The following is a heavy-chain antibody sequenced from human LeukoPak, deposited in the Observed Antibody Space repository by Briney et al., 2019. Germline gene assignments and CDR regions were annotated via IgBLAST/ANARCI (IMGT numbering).Heavy chain of an antibody. J-gene: IGHJ4*02. Sequence: PGGSLRLSCAPSVFIFSNFAMSWVRQAPGKGLEWVSTIYYSGGNTYSADAVKGRFTISRDNAKNTLYLQMNSLRAEDTDVYYCARDQGQAVVPRRFDNWGQGTLVTVSS. CDR1: VFIFSNFA. V-gene: IGHV3-23*01. CDR3: ARDQGQAVVPRRFDN. CDR2: IYYSGGNT. D-gene: IGHD2-2*01.